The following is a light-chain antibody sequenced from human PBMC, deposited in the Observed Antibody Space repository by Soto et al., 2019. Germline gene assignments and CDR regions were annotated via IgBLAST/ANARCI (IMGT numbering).Light chain of an antibody. V-gene: IGLV2-14*01. J-gene: IGLJ1*01. Sequence: QSALTQPASVSGSPGQSITISCTGTSSDVGGYNYVSWYQQHPGKAPKFMIYEVSNRPSGVSDRFSGSKSGNTASLTISGLQAEDEADYYCCSYTSSVSSVFGTGTKGTVL. CDR2: EVS. CDR3: CSYTSSVSSV. CDR1: SSDVGGYNY.